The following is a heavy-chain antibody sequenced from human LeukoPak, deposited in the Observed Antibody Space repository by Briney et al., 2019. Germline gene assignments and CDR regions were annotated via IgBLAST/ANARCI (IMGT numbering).Heavy chain of an antibody. CDR1: GFTFSSYE. V-gene: IGHV3-48*03. Sequence: GGSLRLSCAASGFTFSSYEMNWVRQAPGKGLEWVSYISSSGSTIYYADSVKGRFTISRDNAKNSLYLQMNSLRAEDTAVYYCAKDHIVVVPADLSFSGYFQHWGQGTLVTVSS. CDR3: AKDHIVVVPADLSFSGYFQH. CDR2: ISSSGSTI. J-gene: IGHJ1*01. D-gene: IGHD2-2*01.